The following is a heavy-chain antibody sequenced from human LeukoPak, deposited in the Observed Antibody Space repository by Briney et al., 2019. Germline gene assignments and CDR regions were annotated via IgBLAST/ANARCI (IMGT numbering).Heavy chain of an antibody. CDR1: GFTFSSYG. Sequence: PGGSLRLPCAASGFTFSSYGMSWVRQAPGKGLEWVSAISGSGGSTYYADSVKGRFTISRDNAKNSLYLQMNSLRAEDTAVYYCASSPGVGYCSGGSCYLDYWGQGTLVTVSS. CDR2: ISGSGGST. CDR3: ASSPGVGYCSGGSCYLDY. V-gene: IGHV3-23*01. J-gene: IGHJ4*02. D-gene: IGHD2-15*01.